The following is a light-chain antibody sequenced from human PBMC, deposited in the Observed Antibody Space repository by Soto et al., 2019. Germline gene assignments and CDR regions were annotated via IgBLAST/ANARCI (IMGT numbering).Light chain of an antibody. CDR1: QDVTTN. CDR3: QQYNDWWT. Sequence: EISMTQFPAILSASPGGGATLSCRAAQDVTTNFAWYQLRRGQPPRLLIYGASTRATGIPEGFSGSGSGTEFTLTISSLQSEDFAVYYCQQYNDWWTFGQGTKVDIK. V-gene: IGKV3D-15*01. CDR2: GAS. J-gene: IGKJ1*01.